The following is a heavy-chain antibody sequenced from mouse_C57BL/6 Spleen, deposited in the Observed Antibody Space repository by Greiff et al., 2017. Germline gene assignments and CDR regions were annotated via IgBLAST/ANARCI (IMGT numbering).Heavy chain of an antibody. Sequence: EVMLVESGGGLVKPGGSLKLSCAASGFTFSDYGMHWVRQAPEKGLEWVAYISSGSSTIYSADAVKGRFTIARDNAKNTLFLQMTSLRSEDTAMYYCARGGFITTMDYWGQGTSVTVSS. CDR3: ARGGFITTMDY. CDR1: GFTFSDYG. V-gene: IGHV5-17*01. D-gene: IGHD1-1*01. CDR2: ISSGSSTI. J-gene: IGHJ4*01.